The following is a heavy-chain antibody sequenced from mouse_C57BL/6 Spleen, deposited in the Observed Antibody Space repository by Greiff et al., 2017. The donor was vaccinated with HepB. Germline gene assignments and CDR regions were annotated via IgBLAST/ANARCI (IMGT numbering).Heavy chain of an antibody. V-gene: IGHV1-54*01. CDR1: GYALTNYL. Sequence: QVQLQQSGAELVRPGTSVKVSCKASGYALTNYLIEWVKQRPGQGLEWIGVINPGSGGTNYNEKFKGKATLTADKSSSTAYMQLSSLTSEDSAVYFCARKGSYYFDYWGQGTTLTVSS. CDR3: ARKGSYYFDY. J-gene: IGHJ2*01. CDR2: INPGSGGT.